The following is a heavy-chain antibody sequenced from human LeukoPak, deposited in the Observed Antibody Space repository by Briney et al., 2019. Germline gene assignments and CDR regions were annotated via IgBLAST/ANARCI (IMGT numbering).Heavy chain of an antibody. CDR1: GFTFSSYS. CDR3: ARDVEAAMVN. Sequence: GGSLRLSCAASGFTFSSYSMNWVRQAPGKGLEWVSFISSSSSTIYYADSVKGRFTISRDNAKNSLYLQMSILRDEDTAVYYCARDVEAAMVNWGQGTLVTVSS. V-gene: IGHV3-48*02. CDR2: ISSSSSTI. D-gene: IGHD5-18*01. J-gene: IGHJ4*02.